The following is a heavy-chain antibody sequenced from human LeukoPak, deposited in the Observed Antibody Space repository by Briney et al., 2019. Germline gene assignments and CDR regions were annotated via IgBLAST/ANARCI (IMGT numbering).Heavy chain of an antibody. CDR2: ISAYNGNT. D-gene: IGHD2-21*01. V-gene: IGHV1-18*01. CDR3: AKAFQVWPAYYFDY. CDR1: GYTFTSYG. Sequence: ASVKVSCKASGYTFTSYGISWVRQAPGQGLEWMGWISAYNGNTNYAQKLQGRVTMTTDTSTSTAYMELRSLRSNDTAVYYCAKAFQVWPAYYFDYWGQGTLVTVSS. J-gene: IGHJ4*02.